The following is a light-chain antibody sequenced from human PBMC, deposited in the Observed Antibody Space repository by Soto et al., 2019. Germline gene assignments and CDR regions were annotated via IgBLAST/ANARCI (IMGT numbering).Light chain of an antibody. CDR2: EVR. J-gene: IGLJ1*01. Sequence: QSVLTQPASVSGSAGQSITISCSGTMRDVGAYNLVSWYQQHPGTAPKLIIYEVRNRPSGISSRFSGSKSGNTASPTISGLQAEDEADYYCSSYTSSSTLGVFGTGTKVTVL. CDR3: SSYTSSSTLGV. V-gene: IGLV2-14*01. CDR1: MRDVGAYNL.